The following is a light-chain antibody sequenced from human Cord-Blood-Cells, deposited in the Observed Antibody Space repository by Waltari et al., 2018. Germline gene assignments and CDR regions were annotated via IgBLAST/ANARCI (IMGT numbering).Light chain of an antibody. J-gene: IGLJ3*02. CDR3: CSYAGSNWV. Sequence: QSALTQPASVSGSPGQSITISCTGTSSDVASYNLVSWYQQHPGKAPKLMIYEGSKRPSGVSNRFSGSKSGNTDSLTISGLQAEDEADYYCCSYAGSNWVFGGGTKLTVL. CDR2: EGS. V-gene: IGLV2-23*01. CDR1: SSDVASYNL.